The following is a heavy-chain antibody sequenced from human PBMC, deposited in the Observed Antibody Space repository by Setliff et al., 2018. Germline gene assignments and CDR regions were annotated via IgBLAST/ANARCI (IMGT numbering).Heavy chain of an antibody. CDR3: ARVGPLTDDAFDI. V-gene: IGHV5-51*01. CDR2: IYPGDSDT. Sequence: GESLKISCQGSGYTFSNYWIGWVRQMPGKGLEWMGVIYPGDSDTRYSPSFQGQVTISADKSINTAYLQWSSLKAPDTAIYYCARVGPLTDDAFDIWGQGTMVTVSS. CDR1: GYTFSNYW. D-gene: IGHD1-26*01. J-gene: IGHJ3*02.